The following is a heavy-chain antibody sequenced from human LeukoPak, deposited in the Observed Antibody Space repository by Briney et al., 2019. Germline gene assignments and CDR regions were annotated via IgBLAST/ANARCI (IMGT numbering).Heavy chain of an antibody. CDR1: GYTFTGYY. Sequence: ASVKVSCKASGYTFTGYYMHWVRQAPGQGLEWMGWINPNTGGTNYAQKFQGRVTMTRDTFISTAYMELSRLRSDDTAVYYCAKGAAGGTGYYYYYYMDVWGRGTTVTVSS. V-gene: IGHV1-2*02. CDR2: INPNTGGT. CDR3: AKGAAGGTGYYYYYYMDV. D-gene: IGHD6-13*01. J-gene: IGHJ6*03.